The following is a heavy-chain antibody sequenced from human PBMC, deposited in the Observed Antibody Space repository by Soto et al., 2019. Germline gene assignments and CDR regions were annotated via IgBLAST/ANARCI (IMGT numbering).Heavy chain of an antibody. J-gene: IGHJ4*02. CDR2: INPKSGDT. D-gene: IGHD1-7*01. Sequence: QVRLMQSGPEVRRPGASVTVSCKASGYTFTHYFIHWVRRAPGQGLKWMGYINPKSGDTHYSQTFRGRVSMTRDTSTDTANMGLSSLKSDDTAVYFCARVPGHKNSRGDFWGQGTPITVSS. V-gene: IGHV1-2*02. CDR1: GYTFTHYF. CDR3: ARVPGHKNSRGDF.